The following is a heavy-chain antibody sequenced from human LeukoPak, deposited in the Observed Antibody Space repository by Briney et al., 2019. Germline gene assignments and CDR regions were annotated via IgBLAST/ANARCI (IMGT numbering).Heavy chain of an antibody. J-gene: IGHJ5*02. Sequence: ASVKVSCKASGGTFSSYAISWVRQAPGQGLEWMGWINTNTGNPTYAQGFTGRFVFSLDTSVSTAYLQISSLKAEDTAVYYCAKLQITDPHAGFDPWGQGTLVTVSS. CDR3: AKLQITDPHAGFDP. V-gene: IGHV7-4-1*02. CDR2: INTNTGNP. D-gene: IGHD5-24*01. CDR1: GGTFSSYA.